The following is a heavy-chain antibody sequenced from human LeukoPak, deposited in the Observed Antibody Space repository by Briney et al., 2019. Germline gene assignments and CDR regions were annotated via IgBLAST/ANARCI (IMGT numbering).Heavy chain of an antibody. Sequence: GGSLSLSCAASGFTFSDYNMNWVRQAPGKGLEGVSYITNGGSTIHHADSVKGRFTISRDNAKKTLYLQMNSLRAEDTAVYYCARSIGLTGGGVDVWGQGTTVTVS. CDR2: ITNGGSTI. J-gene: IGHJ6*02. CDR1: GFTFSDYN. D-gene: IGHD3-9*01. V-gene: IGHV3-11*01. CDR3: ARSIGLTGGGVDV.